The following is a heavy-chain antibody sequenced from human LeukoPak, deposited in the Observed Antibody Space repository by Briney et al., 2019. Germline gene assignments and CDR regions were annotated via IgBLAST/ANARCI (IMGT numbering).Heavy chain of an antibody. CDR3: ARDGAGGNLAAAAPLGP. V-gene: IGHV3-48*01. CDR1: GFTFSSYS. Sequence: GGSLRLSCAASGFTFSSYSMNWVRQAPGKGLEWVSYISSSSSTIYYADSVKGRFTISRDNAKNSLYLQMNSLRAEDTAVYYCARDGAGGNLAAAAPLGPWGQGTLVTVSS. D-gene: IGHD6-13*01. CDR2: ISSSSSTI. J-gene: IGHJ5*02.